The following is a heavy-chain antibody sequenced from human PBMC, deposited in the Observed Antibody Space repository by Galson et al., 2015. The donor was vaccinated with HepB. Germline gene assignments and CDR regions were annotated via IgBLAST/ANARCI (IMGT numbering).Heavy chain of an antibody. D-gene: IGHD3-3*01. V-gene: IGHV3-30-3*01. CDR2: ISYDGSNK. CDR1: GFTFSSYA. Sequence: SLRLSCAASGFTFSSYAMHWVRQAPGKGLEWVAVISYDGSNKYYADSVKGRFTISRDNSKNTLYLQMNSLRAEDTAVYYCARGSLEFWSGYSPYPYYGMDVWGQGTTVTVSS. J-gene: IGHJ6*02. CDR3: ARGSLEFWSGYSPYPYYGMDV.